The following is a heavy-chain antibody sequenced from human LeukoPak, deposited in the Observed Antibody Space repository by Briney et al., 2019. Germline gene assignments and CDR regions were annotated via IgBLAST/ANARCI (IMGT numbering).Heavy chain of an antibody. D-gene: IGHD3-22*01. J-gene: IGHJ4*02. V-gene: IGHV1-46*01. Sequence: GSVKVSCKASGYTFTSYYMHWVPQAPGQGLECMGIIKPSGDSTSYAQKFQGRVTMTRDTSTSTVYMELSSLRSEDTAVYYCARSYDSSGYRGPAFDYWGQGTLVTVSS. CDR1: GYTFTSYY. CDR3: ARSYDSSGYRGPAFDY. CDR2: IKPSGDST.